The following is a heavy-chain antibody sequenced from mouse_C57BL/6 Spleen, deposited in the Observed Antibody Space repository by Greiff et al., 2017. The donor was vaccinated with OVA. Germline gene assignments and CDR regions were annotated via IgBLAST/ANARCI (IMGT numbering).Heavy chain of an antibody. CDR1: GYTFTDYE. Sequence: QVQLQQSGAELVRPGASVTLSCKASGYTFTDYEMHWVKQTPMHGLEWIGAIDPETGGTAYNQKFKGKAILTADKSSSTAYMELRSLTSEDSAVYYCTPIYYGSPWFAYWGQGTLVTVSA. CDR3: TPIYYGSPWFAY. J-gene: IGHJ3*01. CDR2: IDPETGGT. D-gene: IGHD2-1*01. V-gene: IGHV1-15*01.